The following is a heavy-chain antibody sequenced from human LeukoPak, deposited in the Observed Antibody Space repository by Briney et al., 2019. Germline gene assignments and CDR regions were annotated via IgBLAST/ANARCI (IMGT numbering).Heavy chain of an antibody. CDR1: GGTFISYA. CDR2: IIPIFGAV. Sequence: SVKVSCKASGGTFISYAISWVRQAPGQGLEWMGGIIPIFGAVKYAQKFQGRVTITTNESTTTSYMELSSLRSEDTAVYYCAIGISAYESPVNSDYWGQGTLVTVSS. J-gene: IGHJ4*02. V-gene: IGHV1-69*05. D-gene: IGHD5-12*01. CDR3: AIGISAYESPVNSDY.